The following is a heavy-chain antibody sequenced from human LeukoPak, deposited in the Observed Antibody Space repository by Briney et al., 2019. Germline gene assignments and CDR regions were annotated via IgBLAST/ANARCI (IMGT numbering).Heavy chain of an antibody. J-gene: IGHJ3*02. V-gene: IGHV4-39*01. CDR3: ARHSRSGSGGYENAFDI. Sequence: SETLSLTCTVSGVSISSSSYYWDWIRQSPGKGLEWIGNIYSGGSTYYTPSLKSRVTISVDTSKNQFSLKLSSVTAADTAIYFCARHSRSGSGGYENAFDIWGQGTMVTVSS. CDR2: IYSGGST. CDR1: GVSISSSSYY. D-gene: IGHD5-12*01.